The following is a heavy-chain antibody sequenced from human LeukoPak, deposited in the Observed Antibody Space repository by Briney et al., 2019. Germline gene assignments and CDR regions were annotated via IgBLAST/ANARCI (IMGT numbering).Heavy chain of an antibody. J-gene: IGHJ4*02. Sequence: GGSLRLSCAASGLTFSSYAMSWVRQAPGKGLEWVSAISGSGGSTYYADSVKGRFTISRDNSKNTLYLQMNSLRAEDTAVYYCARTGDDYGDYWRRYFDYWGQGTLVTVSS. CDR1: GLTFSSYA. CDR3: ARTGDDYGDYWRRYFDY. V-gene: IGHV3-23*01. D-gene: IGHD4-17*01. CDR2: ISGSGGST.